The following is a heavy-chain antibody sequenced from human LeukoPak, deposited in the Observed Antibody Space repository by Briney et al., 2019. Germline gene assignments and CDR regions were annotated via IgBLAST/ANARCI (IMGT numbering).Heavy chain of an antibody. CDR1: GYTFTSYD. D-gene: IGHD5-18*01. CDR3: ARNVRDTGTFDY. J-gene: IGHJ4*02. Sequence: ASVKVSCKASGYTFTSYDINWVRQATGQGLEWMGWINPNSGDTGYAQRFQGRVTMTRSTSISTAYMELSSLRSEDTAVYYCARNVRDTGTFDYWGQGTLVTVSS. CDR2: INPNSGDT. V-gene: IGHV1-8*01.